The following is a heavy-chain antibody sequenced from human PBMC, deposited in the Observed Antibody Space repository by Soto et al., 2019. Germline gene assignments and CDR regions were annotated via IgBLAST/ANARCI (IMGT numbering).Heavy chain of an antibody. V-gene: IGHV4-61*01. D-gene: IGHD3-3*01. CDR3: ARDFAYFDS. J-gene: IGHJ4*02. Sequence: SETLSLTCTVSGGSVSSGTYYWSWIRQPPGKGLEWIGFIYNSGSTKYNPSLKSRVTISVDTSKNQFSLNLDSVTAADTAVYFCARDFAYFDSWGQGTLVTVSS. CDR2: IYNSGST. CDR1: GGSVSSGTYY.